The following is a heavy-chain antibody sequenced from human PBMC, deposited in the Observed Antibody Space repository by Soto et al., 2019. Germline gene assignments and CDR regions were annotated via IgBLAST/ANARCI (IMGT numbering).Heavy chain of an antibody. CDR3: ARRRLRSLYYFDY. CDR2: IGTAGDT. V-gene: IGHV3-13*01. Sequence: GWSLRLSCAASGFTFSNYDMHWVRQVTGKGLEWVSSIGTAGDTYYPGSVKGRFTVSRENAKNSLYLQMNSLRAEDTAVYYCARRRLRSLYYFDYWGQGTMGTVSS. CDR1: GFTFSNYD. D-gene: IGHD6-6*01. J-gene: IGHJ4*02.